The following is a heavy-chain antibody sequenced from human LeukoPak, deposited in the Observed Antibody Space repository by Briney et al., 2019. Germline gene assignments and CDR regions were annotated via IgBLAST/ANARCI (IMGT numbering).Heavy chain of an antibody. J-gene: IGHJ4*02. CDR1: GYTFTGYY. CDR2: INPSGGST. Sequence: GASVKVSCKASGYTFTGYYMHCVPHAPGQGREWMGIINPSGGSTSYEQEVQGRVSMTRDMSTSTVYMELSSLRSEDTAVYYCARSGSRWYSETNPGGNWGQGTLVTVSS. CDR3: ARSGSRWYSETNPGGN. D-gene: IGHD6-19*01. V-gene: IGHV1-46*01.